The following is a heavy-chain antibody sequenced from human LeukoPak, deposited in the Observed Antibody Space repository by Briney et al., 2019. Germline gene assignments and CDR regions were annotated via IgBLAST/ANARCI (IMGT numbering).Heavy chain of an antibody. V-gene: IGHV4-4*07. Sequence: SQTLSLTCTVSGGSIRSYYWSWIRQPAEKGLEWIGRIYISGSTNYNPSLKSRVTMSVDTSKNQFSLKLSSVTAADTAMYYCARAPEFSSGWLLDYWGQGTLVTVSS. D-gene: IGHD6-19*01. J-gene: IGHJ4*02. CDR3: ARAPEFSSGWLLDY. CDR2: IYISGST. CDR1: GGSIRSYY.